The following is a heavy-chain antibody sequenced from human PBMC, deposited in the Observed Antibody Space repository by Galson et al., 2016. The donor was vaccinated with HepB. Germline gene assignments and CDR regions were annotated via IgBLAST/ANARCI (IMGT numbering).Heavy chain of an antibody. V-gene: IGHV3-33*01. Sequence: SLRLSCAASGFTFSNSGMHWVRQAPGKGLEWVSVIWSDGSNKYYADSVKGRFTISRDNSKNTLYLQMNSLRAEDTAVYYCAREGHYSAWFVIDYWGQGTLVTVSS. CDR1: GFTFSNSG. J-gene: IGHJ4*02. CDR3: AREGHYSAWFVIDY. CDR2: IWSDGSNK. D-gene: IGHD6-19*01.